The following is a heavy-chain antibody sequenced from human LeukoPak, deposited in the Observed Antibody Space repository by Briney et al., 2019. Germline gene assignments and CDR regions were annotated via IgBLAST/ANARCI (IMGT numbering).Heavy chain of an antibody. CDR2: IKRDGNGK. V-gene: IGHV3-7*01. CDR3: AKEGAYPIITYDS. J-gene: IGHJ5*01. Sequence: GGSLRLSCAASGFTFSRYWMNWVRQAPGKGLEWVANIKRDGNGKNYVDSVKGRFSISRDNAKNSLYLQMDSLRAEDTAVYYCAKEGAYPIITYDSWGQGALVTVSS. D-gene: IGHD3-10*01. CDR1: GFTFSRYW.